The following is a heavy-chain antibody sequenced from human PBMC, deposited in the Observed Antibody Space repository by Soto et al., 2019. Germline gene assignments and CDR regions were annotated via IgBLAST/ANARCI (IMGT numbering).Heavy chain of an antibody. Sequence: QVQLQEAGPGLVRPSQTLSLTCTVAGGSMSENDYYWSWLRQSPGQGLQWIGYIYDTWTTSYSPSLKSRVPMSDDTSRNQFSLKLTSVTAADTALYFCARGIVRGGFDIWGQGTLVTVSS. D-gene: IGHD3-10*02. CDR2: IYDTWTT. CDR1: GGSMSENDYY. V-gene: IGHV4-30-4*01. CDR3: ARGIVRGGFDI. J-gene: IGHJ3*02.